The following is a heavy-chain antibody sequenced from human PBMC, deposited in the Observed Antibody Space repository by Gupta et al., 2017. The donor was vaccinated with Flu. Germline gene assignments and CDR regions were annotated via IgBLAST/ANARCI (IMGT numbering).Heavy chain of an antibody. J-gene: IGHJ5*02. Sequence: EVQLVESGGGLVQPGRSLRLSCTASGFTFGDYGLNWVRQAPGKGLGSIALVRSKTYGAKTDYAACVRGRHTITRDETKSMAYVKKKGPKTEETAVYLGTRYPHQHDTSTRYNNWFATGSQGTVVTVFS. V-gene: IGHV3-49*04. D-gene: IGHD3-22*01. CDR1: GFTFGDYG. CDR3: TRYPHQHDTSTRYNNWFAT. CDR2: VRSKTYGAKT.